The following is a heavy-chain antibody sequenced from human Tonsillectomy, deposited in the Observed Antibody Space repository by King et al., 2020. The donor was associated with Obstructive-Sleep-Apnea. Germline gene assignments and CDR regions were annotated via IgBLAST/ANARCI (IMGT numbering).Heavy chain of an antibody. CDR2: IRSKTYGGTT. V-gene: IGHV3-49*03. Sequence: VQLVESGGDLVQPGRSLRLSCTASGFTFGDYAMSWLRQAPGKGLEWIGFIRSKTYGGTTEYAASVKGRFTISRDDSKSIAYLQMNSLKIEDTAVYYCTIDRSWGSGISGWFDPWGQGTLVTVSS. CDR1: GFTFGDYA. D-gene: IGHD3-10*01. CDR3: TIDRSWGSGISGWFDP. J-gene: IGHJ5*02.